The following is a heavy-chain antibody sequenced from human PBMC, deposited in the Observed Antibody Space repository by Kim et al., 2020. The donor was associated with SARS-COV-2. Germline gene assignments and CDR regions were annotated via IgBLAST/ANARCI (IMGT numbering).Heavy chain of an antibody. CDR2: VYYNGNS. J-gene: IGHJ5*02. V-gene: IGHV4-39*01. D-gene: IGHD5-18*01. CDR3: ARHCPGYSYPYNWFDP. CDR1: GGSITSDSYY. Sequence: SETLSLTCTVSGGSITSDSYYWGWIRQPPGKGLEWIGYVYYNGNSYYNPSLKSRVTIFVDTSKNQFSLHLGSVTAADTAVYYCARHCPGYSYPYNWFDPWGQGTLVTVSS.